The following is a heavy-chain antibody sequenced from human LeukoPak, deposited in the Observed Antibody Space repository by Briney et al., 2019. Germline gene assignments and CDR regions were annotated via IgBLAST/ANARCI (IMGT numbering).Heavy chain of an antibody. J-gene: IGHJ6*02. CDR2: IYYSGST. D-gene: IGHD3-3*01. Sequence: SETLSLTCTVSGGSISSSSYYWGWIRQPPGKGLEWIGSIYYSGSTNYNPSLKSRVTISVDTSKNQFSLKLSSVTAADTAVYYCARFSRITIFGGGYGMNVWGQGTTVTVSS. V-gene: IGHV4-39*07. CDR1: GGSISSSSYY. CDR3: ARFSRITIFGGGYGMNV.